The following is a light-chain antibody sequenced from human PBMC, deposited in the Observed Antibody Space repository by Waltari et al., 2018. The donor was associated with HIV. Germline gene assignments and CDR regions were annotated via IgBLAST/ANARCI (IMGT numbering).Light chain of an antibody. CDR3: QQSYNTPVT. V-gene: IGKV1-39*01. J-gene: IGKJ2*01. CDR1: QSISSY. CDR2: ATS. Sequence: DIQMTQSPSSLSASVGDRVTITCRASQSISSYLNWYQQKPGRAPKLLIYATSSLQSGVPSRFSGSGSGTDFTLTISSLQPEDFATYYCQQSYNTPVTFGLGTNLDIK.